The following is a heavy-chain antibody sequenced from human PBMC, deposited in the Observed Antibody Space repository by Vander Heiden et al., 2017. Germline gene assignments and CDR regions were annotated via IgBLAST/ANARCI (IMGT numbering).Heavy chain of an antibody. J-gene: IGHJ4*02. Sequence: EVQLLESGGGLVQPGGSLRLSCSASGFTFSTSAIGWVRQAPGKGLEWVSSMSGSGGSTYYADSVKGRFTISRDNSKNTLYLQMNSLRAEDTAVYYCAKDRWFGESHNRFDSWGQGTLVTVSP. D-gene: IGHD3-10*01. CDR3: AKDRWFGESHNRFDS. CDR2: MSGSGGST. V-gene: IGHV3-23*01. CDR1: GFTFSTSA.